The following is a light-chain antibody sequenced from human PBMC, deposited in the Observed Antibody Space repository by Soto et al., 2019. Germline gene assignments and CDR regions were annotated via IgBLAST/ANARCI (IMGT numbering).Light chain of an antibody. CDR2: AAS. V-gene: IGKV1-39*01. J-gene: IGKJ4*01. Sequence: DIQMTQSPSSLSASVGDRVTITCRASQSISTYLHWYQQKPGKAPNLLIYAASTLQSGVPSRFSGSGSGTAFTLTISTLKPEDFATYFCQHGYSTPLTFGGGTKVDIK. CDR1: QSISTY. CDR3: QHGYSTPLT.